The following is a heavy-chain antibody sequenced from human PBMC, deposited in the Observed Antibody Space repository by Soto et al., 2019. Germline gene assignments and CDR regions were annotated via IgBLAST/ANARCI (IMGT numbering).Heavy chain of an antibody. J-gene: IGHJ6*02. Sequence: GGSLRLSCAASGFTFSSYGMHWVRQAPGKGLEWVAVIWYDGSNKYYADSVKGRFTISRDNSKNTLYLQMNSLRAEDTAVYYCARDDNLGRITIFGVVSEYYYGMDVWGQGTTVTVSS. CDR3: ARDDNLGRITIFGVVSEYYYGMDV. V-gene: IGHV3-33*01. CDR1: GFTFSSYG. CDR2: IWYDGSNK. D-gene: IGHD3-3*01.